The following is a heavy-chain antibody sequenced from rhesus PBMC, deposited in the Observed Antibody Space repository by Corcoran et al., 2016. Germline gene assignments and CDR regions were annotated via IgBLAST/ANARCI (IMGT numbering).Heavy chain of an antibody. CDR2: IRESGGTI. CDR1: GFTFSSYV. CDR3: TRDRPYSSGWYYFDY. J-gene: IGHJ4*01. Sequence: DVQLVESGGGLVKPGGSLRLSCVASGFTFSSYVMHWVRQAPGKGLEWVSVIRESGGTIYYADSVKGQFTLSRDNAKNSLFLQMNSLRAEDTAVYYCTRDRPYSSGWYYFDYWGQGVLVTVSS. D-gene: IGHD6-31*01. V-gene: IGHV3S26*01.